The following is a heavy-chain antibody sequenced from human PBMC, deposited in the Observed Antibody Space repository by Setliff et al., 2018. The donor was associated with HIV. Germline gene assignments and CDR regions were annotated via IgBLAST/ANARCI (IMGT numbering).Heavy chain of an antibody. V-gene: IGHV4-4*08. CDR2: IYTSGST. J-gene: IGHJ3*02. Sequence: TSETLSLTCTVSGGSISSYYWSWIRQPPGKGLEWIGYIYTSGSTNYNPSLKSRVTISVDTSKIQFSLKLSSVTAADTAVYYCARDTDDAFDIWGQGTMVTVSS. CDR3: ARDTDDAFDI. CDR1: GGSISSYY.